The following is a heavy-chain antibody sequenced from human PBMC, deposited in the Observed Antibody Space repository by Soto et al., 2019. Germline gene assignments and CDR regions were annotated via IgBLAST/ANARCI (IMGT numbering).Heavy chain of an antibody. CDR3: ARDWSTMGRAPDDYYYYGMDV. J-gene: IGHJ6*02. D-gene: IGHD3-10*01. CDR2: IIPIFGTA. Sequence: VQVSFQASGGTFSSYAISWVRQAPGQGREWVGGIIPIFGTANYAQKFQGRVTITADEYTSTANMDLSSLRSEDTAGYDFARDWSTMGRAPDDYYYYGMDVWGQGTTVTVSS. V-gene: IGHV1-69*01. CDR1: GGTFSSYA.